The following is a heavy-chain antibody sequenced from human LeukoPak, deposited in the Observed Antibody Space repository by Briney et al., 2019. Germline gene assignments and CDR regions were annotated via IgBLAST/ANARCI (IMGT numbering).Heavy chain of an antibody. CDR1: GFTVSSNY. J-gene: IGHJ4*02. D-gene: IGHD3-22*01. CDR2: ISGSGGRT. Sequence: GGSLRLSCAASGFTVSSNYMSWVRQAAGKGLEWVSAISGSGGRTYYADSVKGRFTISRDNSKNTLYLQMNSLRAEDTAVYYCAKVHRDYYDSSGYYWFLDYWGQGTLVTVSS. V-gene: IGHV3-23*01. CDR3: AKVHRDYYDSSGYYWFLDY.